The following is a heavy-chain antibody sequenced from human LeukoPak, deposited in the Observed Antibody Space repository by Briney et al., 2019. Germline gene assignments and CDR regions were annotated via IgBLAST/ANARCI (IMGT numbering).Heavy chain of an antibody. J-gene: IGHJ4*02. Sequence: PSETLSLTCTVSGGSISSGDYYWSWIRQPPGKGLEWIGYIYYSGNPNYNPSLKSRVTISLDTSKNQFSLKLSSVTAADTAVYYCASGDNSYYFEYWGQGTLVTVSS. V-gene: IGHV4-61*08. CDR1: GGSISSGDYY. CDR2: IYYSGNP. D-gene: IGHD2/OR15-2a*01. CDR3: ASGDNSYYFEY.